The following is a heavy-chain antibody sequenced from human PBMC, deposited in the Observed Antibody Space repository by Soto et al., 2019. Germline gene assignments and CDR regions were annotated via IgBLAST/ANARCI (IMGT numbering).Heavy chain of an antibody. CDR2: ISYDGSNK. Sequence: QVQLVESGGGVVQPGRSLRLSCAASGFTFSSYGMHWVRQAPGKGLEWVAVISYDGSNKYYADSVKGRFTISRDNSKNTRYLQMNSMRAGDTAVYYCAKDIGSSGWDWAATRDYWGQGTLVTVSS. V-gene: IGHV3-30*18. D-gene: IGHD6-25*01. CDR3: AKDIGSSGWDWAATRDY. CDR1: GFTFSSYG. J-gene: IGHJ4*02.